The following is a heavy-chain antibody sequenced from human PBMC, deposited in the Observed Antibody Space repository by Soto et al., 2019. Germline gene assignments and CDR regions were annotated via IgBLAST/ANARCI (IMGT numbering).Heavy chain of an antibody. CDR1: GFTFTNYA. J-gene: IGHJ6*02. V-gene: IGHV3-23*01. CDR2: ISGSGTTT. Sequence: EVQLLESGGGLVQPGGSLRLSCAASGFTFTNYAMNWVRQAPGKGLEWVSSISGSGTTTYYADSVQGRFTISRDNSRHTLYLEMNSLRAEDTAVYYCASQGLQGVYAQYYYYGMDVWGQGTTVTVSS. D-gene: IGHD2-8*02. CDR3: ASQGLQGVYAQYYYYGMDV.